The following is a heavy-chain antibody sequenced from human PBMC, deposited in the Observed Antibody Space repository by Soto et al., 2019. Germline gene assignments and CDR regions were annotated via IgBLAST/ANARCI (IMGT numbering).Heavy chain of an antibody. CDR2: INAGNGNT. J-gene: IGHJ4*02. V-gene: IGHV1-3*01. Sequence: QVQLVQSGAEVKKPGASVKVSCKASGYIFSSYSLHWVRQAPGQRLEWMGWINAGNGNTKYSQKFQGRVTFTRDTCATTAYMELSSLRSEDTAVYYCASPSYGSGSYYWGQGTLVTVSS. CDR3: ASPSYGSGSYY. CDR1: GYIFSSYS. D-gene: IGHD3-10*01.